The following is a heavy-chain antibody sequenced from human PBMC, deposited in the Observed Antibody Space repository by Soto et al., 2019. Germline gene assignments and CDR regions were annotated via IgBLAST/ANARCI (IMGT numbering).Heavy chain of an antibody. CDR3: ARDGAAMTGLGVDY. J-gene: IGHJ4*02. D-gene: IGHD3-16*01. Sequence: QVQLQEPGPGLVKPSETLSLTCTVSGGSISSTSYWSWIRQPPGMGLQWIGYIYRTGSAVYNPSLNSRVTLSVDTSKNQFSLKLTSVTAADTAVYYCARDGAAMTGLGVDYWGQGTLVTVSS. CDR1: GGSISSTSY. CDR2: IYRTGSA. V-gene: IGHV4-59*01.